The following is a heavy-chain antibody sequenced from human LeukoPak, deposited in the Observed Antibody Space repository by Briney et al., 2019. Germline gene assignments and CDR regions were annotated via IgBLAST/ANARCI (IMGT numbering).Heavy chain of an antibody. CDR1: GFTFSSYA. Sequence: QSGGSLRLPCAASGFTFSSYAMSWVRQAPGKGLEWVSAISGSGGSTYYADSVKGRFTISRDNSKNTLYLQMNSLRAEDTAVYYCAKSETSLPYYFDYWGQGTLVTVSS. CDR2: ISGSGGST. V-gene: IGHV3-23*01. J-gene: IGHJ4*02. CDR3: AKSETSLPYYFDY.